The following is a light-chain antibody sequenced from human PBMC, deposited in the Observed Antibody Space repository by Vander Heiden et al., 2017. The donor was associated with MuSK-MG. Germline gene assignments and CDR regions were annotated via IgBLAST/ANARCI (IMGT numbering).Light chain of an antibody. V-gene: IGKV3-11*01. CDR2: DAS. Sequence: DIVVTHSPATLSLSPGDRATLSCRASQSVGSYLAAYQQKPVQAPRLLIYDASTRDTRIPVRFNDSGSGTDFTLTMSSLEPEDFAIYYCLHRSNWGYTFGQGTKVEVK. CDR3: LHRSNWGYT. J-gene: IGKJ1*01. CDR1: QSVGSY.